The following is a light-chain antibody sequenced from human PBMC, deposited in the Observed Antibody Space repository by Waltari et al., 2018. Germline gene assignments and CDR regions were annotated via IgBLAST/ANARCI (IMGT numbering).Light chain of an antibody. CDR2: GTS. CDR3: QQYDSIPRT. V-gene: IGKV3-20*01. Sequence: EIVLTQSPGTLSLSPGERATLSCRASQSVSSNSFAWYQQKPGQSPRLVIYGTSSRATGISDRFSGSGSGTDFTLTISRLEPEDFAVYYCQQYDSIPRTFGQGTKVEIK. CDR1: QSVSSNS. J-gene: IGKJ1*01.